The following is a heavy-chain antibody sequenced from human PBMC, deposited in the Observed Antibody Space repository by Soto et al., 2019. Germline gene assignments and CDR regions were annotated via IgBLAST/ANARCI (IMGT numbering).Heavy chain of an antibody. CDR3: ARDVDSSSSVGQGYGMDV. CDR2: IIPIFGTA. V-gene: IGHV1-69*13. Sequence: SVKVSCKASGGTFSSYAISWVREAPGQGLEWMGGIIPIFGTANYAQKFQGRVTIAADESTSTAYMELSSLRSEDTAVYYCARDVDSSSSVGQGYGMDVWGQGTTVTVSS. CDR1: GGTFSSYA. J-gene: IGHJ6*02. D-gene: IGHD6-6*01.